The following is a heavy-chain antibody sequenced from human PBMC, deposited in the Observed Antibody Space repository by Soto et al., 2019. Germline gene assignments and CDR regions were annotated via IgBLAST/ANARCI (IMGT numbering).Heavy chain of an antibody. CDR1: GFTFRHYA. Sequence: GGSLRLSCAASGFTFRHYAMHWVRQAPGKGLECLAVIAYDGSNAFYRDSVKGRFTISRDNSKNTLYLHMNSLRSEDTGVYYCARGDREDILVVVGARPGEYGLDTWGQGT. CDR3: ARGDREDILVVVGARPGEYGLDT. V-gene: IGHV3-30-3*01. CDR2: IAYDGSNA. D-gene: IGHD2-15*01. J-gene: IGHJ5*01.